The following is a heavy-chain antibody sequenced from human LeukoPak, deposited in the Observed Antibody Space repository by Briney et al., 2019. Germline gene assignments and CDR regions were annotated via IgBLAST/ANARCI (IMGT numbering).Heavy chain of an antibody. CDR1: GFAFSSYG. V-gene: IGHV3-23*01. J-gene: IGHJ4*02. CDR3: AKGHYYGSGSLDY. Sequence: GGSLRLSCAASGFAFSSYGMSWVRQAPGKGLEWVSAIGGRDGSTYYADSVKGRFTISRDNSKNTLYVQMNSLRAEDTAVYYCAKGHYYGSGSLDYWGQGTLVTVSS. D-gene: IGHD3-10*01. CDR2: IGGRDGST.